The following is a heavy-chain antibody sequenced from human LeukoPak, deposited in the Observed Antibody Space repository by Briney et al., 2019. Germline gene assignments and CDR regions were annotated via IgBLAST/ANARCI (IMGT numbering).Heavy chain of an antibody. CDR1: GGTFSNYT. CDR3: AREQQWASMGSYYFDY. Sequence: ASVKVSCKASGGTFSNYTISWVRQAPGQGLEWMGWISAYNGNTNYAQKLQGRVTMTTDTSTSTAYMELRSLRSDDTAVYYCAREQQWASMGSYYFDYWGQGTLVTVSS. D-gene: IGHD6-19*01. J-gene: IGHJ4*02. CDR2: ISAYNGNT. V-gene: IGHV1-18*01.